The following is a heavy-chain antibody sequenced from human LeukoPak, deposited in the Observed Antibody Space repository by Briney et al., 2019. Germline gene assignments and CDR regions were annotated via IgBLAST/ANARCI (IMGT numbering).Heavy chain of an antibody. CDR2: INPNSGGT. J-gene: IGHJ5*02. D-gene: IGHD3-10*01. CDR3: ARNPQLLWFGELSPNWFDP. Sequence: ASVKVSCKASRYTFTGYYMHWVRQAPGQGLEWMGWINPNSGGTNYAQKFQGRVTMTRDTSISTAYMELSRLRSDDTAVYYCARNPQLLWFGELSPNWFDPWGQGTLVTVSS. V-gene: IGHV1-2*02. CDR1: RYTFTGYY.